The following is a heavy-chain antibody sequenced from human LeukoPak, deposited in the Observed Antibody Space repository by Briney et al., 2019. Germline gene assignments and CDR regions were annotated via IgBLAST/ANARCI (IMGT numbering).Heavy chain of an antibody. J-gene: IGHJ3*02. V-gene: IGHV3-23*01. CDR2: ISGSGGST. CDR1: GFTFSSYA. Sequence: GGSLRLSCAASGFTFSSYAMSWVRQAPGKGLEWVSAISGSGGSTYYADSVKGRFTISRDNSKSTLYLQMNSLRAEDTAVYYCAKNVGQRWYLAGAFDIWGQGTMVTVSS. D-gene: IGHD4-23*01. CDR3: AKNVGQRWYLAGAFDI.